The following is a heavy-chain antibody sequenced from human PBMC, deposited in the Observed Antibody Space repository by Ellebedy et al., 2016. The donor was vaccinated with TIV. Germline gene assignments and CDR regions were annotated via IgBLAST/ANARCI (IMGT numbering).Heavy chain of an antibody. CDR3: ARDSRGVLDY. Sequence: GGSLRLSCAASGFTFNTYYMAWVRQAPGKGLEWVANIKHDGSTRNYVDSAKGRFTISRDNAKNSLYLQMNSLRAEDTAVYYCARDSRGVLDYWGQGILVTVS. D-gene: IGHD3-10*01. CDR2: IKHDGSTR. V-gene: IGHV3-7*01. J-gene: IGHJ4*02. CDR1: GFTFNTYY.